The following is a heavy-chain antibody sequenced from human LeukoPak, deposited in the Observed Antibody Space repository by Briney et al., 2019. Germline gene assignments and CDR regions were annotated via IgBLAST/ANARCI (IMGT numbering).Heavy chain of an antibody. CDR3: ARVFDSGSQAYFYYMDV. CDR1: GDSIRGYY. V-gene: IGHV4-59*01. J-gene: IGHJ6*03. Sequence: SETLSLTCNVSGDSIRGYYWSWIPQSPEKGLEWIGYIYSSGSTNYNPSLKSRVTMSVDTSKNQLSLKVSSVTAADTAVYYCARVFDSGSQAYFYYMDVWGKGTTVIISS. D-gene: IGHD3-10*01. CDR2: IYSSGST.